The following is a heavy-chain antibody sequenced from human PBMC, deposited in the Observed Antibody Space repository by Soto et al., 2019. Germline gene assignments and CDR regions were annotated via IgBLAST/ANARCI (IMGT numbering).Heavy chain of an antibody. D-gene: IGHD3-22*01. V-gene: IGHV3-15*07. J-gene: IGHJ1*01. CDR3: ARDRVESGYPEYFQH. Sequence: EVQLVESGGGLVKPGGSLRLSCAASGLSLINTWMHWVRQAPGKGLEWVGRIKSRADGETTDYAAPVKGRFTISRDDSRDTLYLQMNSLRAEDTAVYYCARDRVESGYPEYFQHWGQGTLVTVSS. CDR1: GLSLINTW. CDR2: IKSRADGETT.